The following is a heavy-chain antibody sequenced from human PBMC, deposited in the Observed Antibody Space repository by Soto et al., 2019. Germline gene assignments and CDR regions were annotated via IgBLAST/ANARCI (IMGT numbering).Heavy chain of an antibody. J-gene: IGHJ4*02. CDR2: ISSTTNYI. CDR3: ARESEDLTSNFDY. Sequence: GGSLRLSCAASGFTFTRYSMNWVRRAPGKGLEWVSSISSTTNYIYYGDSMKGRFTISRDNAKNSLYLEMNSLRAEDTAVYYCARESEDLTSNFDYWGQGTLVTVSS. V-gene: IGHV3-21*06. CDR1: GFTFTRYS.